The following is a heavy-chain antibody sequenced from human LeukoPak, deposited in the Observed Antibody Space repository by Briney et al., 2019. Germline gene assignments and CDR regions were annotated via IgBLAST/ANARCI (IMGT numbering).Heavy chain of an antibody. Sequence: ASVKVSCKASGYTFTGYYMHWVRQAPGQGLEWMGWINPNSGGTNYAQKFQGRVTMTRDTSISTAYMELSRLRSDDTAVYYCARGGDGYCSSTSCYTAFDIWGQGTMVTVSS. CDR3: ARGGDGYCSSTSCYTAFDI. J-gene: IGHJ3*02. V-gene: IGHV1-2*02. CDR2: INPNSGGT. D-gene: IGHD2-2*02. CDR1: GYTFTGYY.